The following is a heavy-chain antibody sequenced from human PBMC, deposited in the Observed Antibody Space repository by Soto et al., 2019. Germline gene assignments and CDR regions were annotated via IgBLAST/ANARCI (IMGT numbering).Heavy chain of an antibody. D-gene: IGHD3-22*01. V-gene: IGHV3-74*01. Sequence: PGGSLRLSCAASGFTCSSYWMHWVRQAPGKGLVWVSRINGDGSTTSYADSVKGRFIISRDNAKNMLYLQMNSLRAEDTAVYYCARPRYDGSGTPFDHWGQGTLVTVS. CDR2: INGDGSTT. CDR3: ARPRYDGSGTPFDH. CDR1: GFTCSSYW. J-gene: IGHJ4*02.